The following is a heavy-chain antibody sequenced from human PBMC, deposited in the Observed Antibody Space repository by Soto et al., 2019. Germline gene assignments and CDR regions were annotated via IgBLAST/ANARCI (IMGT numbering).Heavy chain of an antibody. J-gene: IGHJ4*02. Sequence: QVQLQESGPGLVKPSQTLSLTCTVSGGSISSGGYYWSWIRQHPGKGLEWIGYLFYVESTYYNPSLTSRVAIALATSKTPFPRRRSSVTAADTAVYYCAREPLTWGQGTLVTVSS. CDR3: AREPLT. CDR1: GGSISSGGYY. V-gene: IGHV4-31*03. CDR2: LFYVEST.